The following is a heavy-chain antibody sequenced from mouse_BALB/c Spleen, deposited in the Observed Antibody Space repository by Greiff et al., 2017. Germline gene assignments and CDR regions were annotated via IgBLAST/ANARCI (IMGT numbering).Heavy chain of an antibody. Sequence: LVESGAELVRPGSSVKISCKASGYAFSSYWMNWVKQRPGQGLEWIGQIYPGDGDTNYNGKFKGKATLTADKSSSTAYMQLSSLTSEDSAVYFCARSDYYGSSYGWYFDVWGAGTTVTVSS. D-gene: IGHD1-1*01. CDR3: ARSDYYGSSYGWYFDV. V-gene: IGHV1-80*01. J-gene: IGHJ1*01. CDR2: IYPGDGDT. CDR1: GYAFSSYW.